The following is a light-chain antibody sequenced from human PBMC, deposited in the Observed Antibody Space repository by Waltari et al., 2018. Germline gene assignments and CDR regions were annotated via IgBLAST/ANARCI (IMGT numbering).Light chain of an antibody. V-gene: IGLV3-25*03. CDR1: ALARQY. CDR2: KDT. Sequence: SYELTQPPSVSVSPGQTARITCPGDALARQYSFLYQQRSGQAPVLVIYKDTERPSGIPERFSGSSSGTRVTLTISGVQAQDEADYYCQSTDNSGTYVVFGGGTKLTVL. CDR3: QSTDNSGTYVV. J-gene: IGLJ2*01.